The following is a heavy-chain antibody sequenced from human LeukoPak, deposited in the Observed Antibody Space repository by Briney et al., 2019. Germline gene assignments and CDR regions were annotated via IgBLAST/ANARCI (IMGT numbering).Heavy chain of an antibody. CDR1: GFTFSSYA. J-gene: IGHJ4*02. V-gene: IGHV3-43*02. Sequence: GGSLRLSCAASGFTFSSYAMSWVRQAPGKGLEWVSLISGDGGITYYADSVKGRFTISRDNSKDSLYLQMNSLRTEDTALYYCAKDGPGGFWDVDYWGQGTLVTVSS. D-gene: IGHD3-16*01. CDR2: ISGDGGIT. CDR3: AKDGPGGFWDVDY.